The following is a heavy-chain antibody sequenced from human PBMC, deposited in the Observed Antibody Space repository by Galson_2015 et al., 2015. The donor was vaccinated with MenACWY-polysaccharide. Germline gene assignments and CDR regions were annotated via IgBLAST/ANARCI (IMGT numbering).Heavy chain of an antibody. CDR3: AKREARNSGPFDL. CDR2: MTYDGSDQ. V-gene: IGHV3-30*18. Sequence: SLRLSCAASGFSFSSYGMHWVRQAPGKGLEWVTYMTYDGSDQNYARSVRGRFTISRDNSKSMLYLQMESLRPEDTAAYYCAKREARNSGPFDLWGHGTLVTVSS. D-gene: IGHD6-19*01. CDR1: GFSFSSYG. J-gene: IGHJ4*01.